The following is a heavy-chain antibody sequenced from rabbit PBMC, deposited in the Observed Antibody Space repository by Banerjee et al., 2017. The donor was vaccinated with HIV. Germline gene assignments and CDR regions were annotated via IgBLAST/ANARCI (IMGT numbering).Heavy chain of an antibody. CDR3: ARDANDYYVYFVL. V-gene: IGHV1S40*01. CDR2: IVVGSSGTT. Sequence: QQLVESGGGLVKPGASLTLTCTASGFSFSSGYDMCWVRQAPGKGLEWIACIVVGSSGTTYYASWAKGRFTISEPSSTTVTLQMTSLTAADTATYFCARDANDYYVYFVLWGPGTLVTVS. J-gene: IGHJ4*01. CDR1: GFSFSSGYD. D-gene: IGHD1-1*01.